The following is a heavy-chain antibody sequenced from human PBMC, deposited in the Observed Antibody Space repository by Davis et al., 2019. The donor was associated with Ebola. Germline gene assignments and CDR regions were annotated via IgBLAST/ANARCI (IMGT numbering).Heavy chain of an antibody. CDR3: ARDHAAAGRYNWFDP. CDR1: GYTFTSYG. J-gene: IGHJ5*02. CDR2: IIPIFGTA. V-gene: IGHV1-69*13. D-gene: IGHD6-13*01. Sequence: SVKVSCKASGYTFTSYGISWVRQAPGQGLEWMGGIIPIFGTANYAQKFQGRVTITADESTSTAYMELSSLRSEDTAVYYCARDHAAAGRYNWFDPWGQGTLVTVSS.